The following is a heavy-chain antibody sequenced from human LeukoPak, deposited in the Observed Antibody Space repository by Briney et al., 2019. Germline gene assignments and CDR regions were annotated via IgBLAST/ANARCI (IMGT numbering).Heavy chain of an antibody. CDR3: AKVQGVSGLDY. D-gene: IGHD6-19*01. V-gene: IGHV3-66*02. CDR2: IYSGGST. J-gene: IGHJ4*02. Sequence: GGSLRLSCAASGFTVSSNYMSWVRQAPGKGLEWVSVIYSGGSTYYADSVKGRFTVSRDNSKNTLYLQMDRLRPDDTALYYCAKVQGVSGLDYWGQGTLVSVSS. CDR1: GFTVSSNY.